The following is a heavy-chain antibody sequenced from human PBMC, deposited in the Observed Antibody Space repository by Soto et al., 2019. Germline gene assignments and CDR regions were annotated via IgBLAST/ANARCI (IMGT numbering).Heavy chain of an antibody. CDR2: IIPILGIA. J-gene: IGHJ6*02. CDR1: GGTFSSYT. CDR3: ARERCSGGSCLLYYYYGMDV. D-gene: IGHD2-15*01. V-gene: IGHV1-69*04. Sequence: GASVKVSCKASGGTFSSYTISWVRQAPGQGLEWMGRIIPILGIANYAQKFQGRVTITADKSTSTAYMELSSLRSEDTAVYYCARERCSGGSCLLYYYYGMDVWGQGTTVTVSS.